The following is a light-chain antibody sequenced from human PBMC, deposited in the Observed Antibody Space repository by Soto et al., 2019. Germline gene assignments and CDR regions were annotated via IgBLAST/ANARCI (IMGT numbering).Light chain of an antibody. V-gene: IGLV1-40*01. CDR3: QSSDSSLSGVV. Sequence: QSVLTQPPSVSGAPGQRVTISCTGSSSNIGAGYDVHWYQQLPGTAPKLLIYGNSNRPSGVPDRFSCSKSGTSASLAITGLQAEDEAAYYCQSSDSSLSGVVFGGGTKLTVL. J-gene: IGLJ2*01. CDR2: GNS. CDR1: SSNIGAGYD.